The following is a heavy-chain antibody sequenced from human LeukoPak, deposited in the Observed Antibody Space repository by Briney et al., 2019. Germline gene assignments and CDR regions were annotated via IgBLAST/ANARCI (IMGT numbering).Heavy chain of an antibody. D-gene: IGHD6-6*01. J-gene: IGHJ4*02. CDR1: GFSFTGYW. CDR2: IYPSDSDT. Sequence: GESLKISCKGSGFSFTGYWIGWVRQMPGKGLERMGTIYPSDSDTRYSPSFQGQVTISAAKSINTAYLQWSGLKASDTAMYYCARGSSPTNFAYWGQGTLVTVSS. V-gene: IGHV5-51*01. CDR3: ARGSSPTNFAY.